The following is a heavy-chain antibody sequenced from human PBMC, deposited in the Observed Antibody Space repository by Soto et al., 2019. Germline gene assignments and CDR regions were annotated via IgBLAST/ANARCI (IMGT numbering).Heavy chain of an antibody. CDR3: AKDCQVVYYGSGSYCH. CDR2: ISGSGGST. CDR1: GFTFSSYA. Sequence: GGSLRLSCAASGFTFSSYAMSWVRQAPGKGLEWVSAISGSGGSTYYADSVKGRFTISRDNSKNTLYLQMNSLRAEDTAVYYCAKDCQVVYYGSGSYCHWGQGTLVTVSS. J-gene: IGHJ4*02. D-gene: IGHD3-10*01. V-gene: IGHV3-23*01.